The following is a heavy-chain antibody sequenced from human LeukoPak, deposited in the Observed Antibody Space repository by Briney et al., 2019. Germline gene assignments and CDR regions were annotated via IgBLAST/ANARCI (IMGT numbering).Heavy chain of an antibody. CDR2: ISAYNGNT. CDR1: GYTFTSYG. J-gene: IGHJ6*02. D-gene: IGHD6-19*01. CDR3: ARYAAVAGYYYGMDV. Sequence: ASVKVSCKASGYTFTSYGISWVRQAPGQGLEWMGWISAYNGNTNYAQKLQGRVTMTTDTSTSTAYMELRSLRSDDTAVYYCARYAAVAGYYYGMDVWGQGTTVTVSS. V-gene: IGHV1-18*01.